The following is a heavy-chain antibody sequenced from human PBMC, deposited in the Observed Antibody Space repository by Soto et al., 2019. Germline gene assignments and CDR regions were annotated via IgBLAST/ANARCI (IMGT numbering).Heavy chain of an antibody. CDR1: GFTFSTYG. Sequence: GGSLRLSCAASGFTFSTYGMHWVRQAPGKGLEWVAVISYDGSNKYYADSVKGRFTISRDNSKNTLYLQMNSLRAEDTAVYYCARKRRMGYYGMDVWGQGTTVTVSS. J-gene: IGHJ6*02. CDR2: ISYDGSNK. V-gene: IGHV3-30*03. CDR3: ARKRRMGYYGMDV. D-gene: IGHD1-26*01.